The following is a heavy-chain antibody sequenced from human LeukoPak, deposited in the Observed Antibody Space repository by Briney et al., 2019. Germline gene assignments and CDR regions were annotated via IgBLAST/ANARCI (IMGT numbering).Heavy chain of an antibody. J-gene: IGHJ5*02. CDR3: ARDMVRGQNWFDP. CDR1: GGSIQNSRYY. V-gene: IGHV4-4*07. D-gene: IGHD3-10*01. Sequence: SETLSLTCTVSGGSIQNSRYYWGWIRQPAGKGLEWIGRIYTSGSTNYNPSLKSRVTMSVDTSKNRFSLKLSSVTAADTAVYYCARDMVRGQNWFDPWGQGTLVTVSS. CDR2: IYTSGST.